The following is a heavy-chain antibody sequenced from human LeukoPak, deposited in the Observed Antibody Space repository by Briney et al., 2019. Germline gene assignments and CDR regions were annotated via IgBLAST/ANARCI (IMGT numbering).Heavy chain of an antibody. CDR1: GYSFSSYW. V-gene: IGHV5-51*01. CDR2: NYTGDSDT. J-gene: IGHJ4*02. Sequence: GEPLKTSCKCSGYSFSSYWIAWLRQMPRKGLEWVGVNYTGDSDTRYGPSFQGQVFISVDNSISTAYLHWNSLKASDTAMYYCANLLSGSPPQSLDYWGQGTLVTVAS. D-gene: IGHD1-26*01. CDR3: ANLLSGSPPQSLDY.